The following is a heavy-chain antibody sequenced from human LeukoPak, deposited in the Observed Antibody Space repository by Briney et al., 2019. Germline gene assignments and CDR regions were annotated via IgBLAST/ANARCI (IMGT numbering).Heavy chain of an antibody. CDR2: IYYSGST. V-gene: IGHV4-39*07. CDR1: GGSISSSSYY. D-gene: IGHD2-15*01. CDR3: ARAEGSERGSWFDP. J-gene: IGHJ5*02. Sequence: SETLSLTCTVSGGSISSSSYYWGWIRQPPGKGLEWIGSIYYSGSTYYNPSLKSRVTISVDTSKNQFSLKLSSVTAADTAVYYCARAEGSERGSWFDPWGQGTLVTVSS.